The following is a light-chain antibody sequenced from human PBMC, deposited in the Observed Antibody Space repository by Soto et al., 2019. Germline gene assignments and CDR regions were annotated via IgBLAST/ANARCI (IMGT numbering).Light chain of an antibody. J-gene: IGLJ1*01. CDR1: SSDVGAYNY. CDR3: SSFTTSGNYG. Sequence: QSALTQPASVSGSPGQSIAVSCTGTSSDVGAYNYVSWYQHHPGKVPKLIIYDVNNRPSGVSDRFSGSKSGDTASLTISWLQPEDEADYYCSSFTTSGNYGFGSGTKVTVL. V-gene: IGLV2-14*03. CDR2: DVN.